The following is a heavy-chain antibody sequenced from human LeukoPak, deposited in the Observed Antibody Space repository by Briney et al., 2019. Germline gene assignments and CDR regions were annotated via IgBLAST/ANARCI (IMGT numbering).Heavy chain of an antibody. CDR3: ARDGDWGYGYYFDY. Sequence: GGSLRLSCAASGFTFSSYSMNWVRQAPGKGLEWVSSISSSSSYIYYADSVKGRFTISRDNAKNSLYLQMNSLRAEDTAVYYCARDGDWGYGYYFDYWGQGTLVTVSS. D-gene: IGHD7-27*01. J-gene: IGHJ4*02. V-gene: IGHV3-21*01. CDR1: GFTFSSYS. CDR2: ISSSSSYI.